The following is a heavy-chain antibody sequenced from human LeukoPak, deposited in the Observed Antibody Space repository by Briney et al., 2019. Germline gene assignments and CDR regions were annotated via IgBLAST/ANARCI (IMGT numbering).Heavy chain of an antibody. D-gene: IGHD6-13*01. CDR3: ARGSQQLVNFDD. V-gene: IGHV4-38-2*02. CDR2: LYHSGIT. J-gene: IGHJ4*02. Sequence: PSETLSLTCTVSGYSITTSSYLGWIRQPPGKGLEWIGSLYHSGITYYNPSLQSRVTKSVDTSKNQFSLKLSSVTAADTAVYYCARGSQQLVNFDDWGQGTLVTVSS. CDR1: GYSITTSSY.